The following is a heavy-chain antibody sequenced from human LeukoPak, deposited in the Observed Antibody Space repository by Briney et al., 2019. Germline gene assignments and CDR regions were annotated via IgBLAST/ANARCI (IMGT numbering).Heavy chain of an antibody. D-gene: IGHD1-26*01. Sequence: GGSLRLSCAASGFTFSSYAMSWVRQAPGKGLEWVSVISGSGGSTYYADSVKGRFTISRDNSKNTLYLQMNSLRAEDMAVYYCAKDMGYSGSSPIEYWGQGTLVTVSS. CDR2: ISGSGGST. J-gene: IGHJ4*02. CDR3: AKDMGYSGSSPIEY. V-gene: IGHV3-23*01. CDR1: GFTFSSYA.